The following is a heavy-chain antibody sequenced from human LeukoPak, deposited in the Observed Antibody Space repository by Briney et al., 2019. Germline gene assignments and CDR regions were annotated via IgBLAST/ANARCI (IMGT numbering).Heavy chain of an antibody. J-gene: IGHJ4*02. CDR3: ARQAGYFDWLDY. CDR2: INHSGST. CDR1: GGSFSGYY. Sequence: SETLSLTCAVYGGSFSGYYWSWIRQPPGKGLEWIGEINHSGSTNSSPSLKSRVTISVDTSKNQFSLKLSSVTAADTAVYYCARQAGYFDWLDYWGQGTLVTVSS. D-gene: IGHD3-9*01. V-gene: IGHV4-34*01.